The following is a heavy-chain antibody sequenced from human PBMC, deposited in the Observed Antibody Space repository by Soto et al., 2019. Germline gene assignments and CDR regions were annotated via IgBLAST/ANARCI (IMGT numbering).Heavy chain of an antibody. Sequence: SETLSLTCAVYGGSFSGYYWRWIRQPPGKGLEWIGEINHSGSTNYNPSLKSRVTISVDTSKNQFSLKLSSVTAADTAVYYCARGQFYSGSGNYNNLMLDPWGQGTPVTVSS. CDR3: ARGQFYSGSGNYNNLMLDP. V-gene: IGHV4-34*01. CDR1: GGSFSGYY. J-gene: IGHJ5*02. D-gene: IGHD3-10*01. CDR2: INHSGST.